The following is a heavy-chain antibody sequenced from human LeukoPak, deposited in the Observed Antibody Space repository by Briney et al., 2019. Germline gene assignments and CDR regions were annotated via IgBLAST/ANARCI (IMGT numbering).Heavy chain of an antibody. CDR3: EGDYQYFDA. CDR2: IRTQSNGERS. D-gene: IGHD2-2*01. J-gene: IGHJ4*02. V-gene: IGHV3-15*01. Sequence: GGSLRLSCAASGFTFTKAWMSCVREAPGQGLGWVVRIRTQSNGERSDYDAPVKGRFIISRADSKSTVFLQMNSLKIDDTAVYYCEGDYQYFDAWGQGSLVTVSS. CDR1: GFTFTKAW.